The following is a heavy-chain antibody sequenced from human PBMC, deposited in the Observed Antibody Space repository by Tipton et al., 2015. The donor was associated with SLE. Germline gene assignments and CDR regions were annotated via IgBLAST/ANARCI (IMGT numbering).Heavy chain of an antibody. Sequence: SLRLSCAASGFTFSSYAMHWVRQAPGKGLDYVSAISSNGGNTYYANSVKGRFTISRDNSKNTLYLQMASLRTEDMAVYYCARGPIAEPNFDYWGQGTLVTVSS. J-gene: IGHJ4*02. D-gene: IGHD6-13*01. CDR1: GFTFSSYA. V-gene: IGHV3-64*01. CDR2: ISSNGGNT. CDR3: ARGPIAEPNFDY.